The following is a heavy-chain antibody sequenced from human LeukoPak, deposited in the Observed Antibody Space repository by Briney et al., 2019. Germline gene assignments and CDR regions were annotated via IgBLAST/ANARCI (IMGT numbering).Heavy chain of an antibody. V-gene: IGHV4-38-2*01. CDR1: GYSITSGFY. CDR2: IYHSGST. Sequence: SETLSLTCAVSGYSITSGFYWGWIRQPPGKGLEWIGSIYHSGSTYYNPSLKSRVTISVDTSKNQFSLKLSCVTAADTAVYYCARGQGAVNWFDPWGQGTLVTVSS. CDR3: ARGQGAVNWFDP. D-gene: IGHD1-26*01. J-gene: IGHJ5*02.